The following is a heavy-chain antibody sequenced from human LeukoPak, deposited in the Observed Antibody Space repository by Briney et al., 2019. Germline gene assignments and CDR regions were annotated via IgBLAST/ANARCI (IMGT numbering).Heavy chain of an antibody. CDR3: ARRGFMAAAGTEDAFDI. V-gene: IGHV4-59*08. J-gene: IGHJ3*02. Sequence: SETLSLTCTVSGGSISSYYWSWIRQPPGKGLEWTGYIYYSGSTNYNPSLKSRVTISVDTSKNQFSLKLSSVTAADTAVYYCARRGFMAAAGTEDAFDIWGQGTMVTVSS. CDR1: GGSISSYY. CDR2: IYYSGST. D-gene: IGHD6-13*01.